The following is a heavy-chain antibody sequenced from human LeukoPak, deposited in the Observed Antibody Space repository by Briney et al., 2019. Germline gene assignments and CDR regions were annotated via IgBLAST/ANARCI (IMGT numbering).Heavy chain of an antibody. V-gene: IGHV1-2*02. J-gene: IGHJ4*02. CDR1: GYTVTRYD. CDR3: AGRNDILTGSGMARLES. D-gene: IGHD3-9*01. Sequence: ASVKASCKASGYTVTRYDMHWGRQAPGQGRRGMGWINPNSGGTNYAQKFHGKVTMTRDTSISTAYMEMRRLRSDDTAVYYCAGRNDILTGSGMARLESWGQGNLVTVSS. CDR2: INPNSGGT.